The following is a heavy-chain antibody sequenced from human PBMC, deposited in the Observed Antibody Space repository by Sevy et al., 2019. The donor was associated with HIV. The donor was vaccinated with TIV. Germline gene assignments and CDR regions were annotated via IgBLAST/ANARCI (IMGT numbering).Heavy chain of an antibody. J-gene: IGHJ4*02. Sequence: GGSLRLSCAASGFTFSSYSMNWVRQAPGKGLEWVSSISSSSSYIYYADSVKGRFTISRDNAKNSLYLQMNSLRAEDTAVYYCARGGDYGDYYFDYWGQGTLVTVSS. CDR1: GFTFSSYS. V-gene: IGHV3-21*01. D-gene: IGHD4-17*01. CDR2: ISSSSSYI. CDR3: ARGGDYGDYYFDY.